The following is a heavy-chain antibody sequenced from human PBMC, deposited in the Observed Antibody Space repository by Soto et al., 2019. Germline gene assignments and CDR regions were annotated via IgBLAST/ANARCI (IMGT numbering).Heavy chain of an antibody. CDR3: ATPRKNHYYYGMDV. Sequence: PSETLSLTCAVYGGSFSGYYWSWIRQPPGTGLEWVGVICPTGITKYNPSLNSRVTISVDASKNQFSLKLTSVTAADTAVYYCATPRKNHYYYGMDVWGQGTTVTVSS. J-gene: IGHJ6*02. V-gene: IGHV4-34*01. CDR1: GGSFSGYY. CDR2: ICPTGIT.